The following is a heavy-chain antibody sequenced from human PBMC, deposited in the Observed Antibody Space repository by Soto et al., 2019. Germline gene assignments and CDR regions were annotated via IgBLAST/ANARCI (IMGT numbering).Heavy chain of an antibody. Sequence: PSETVSHTCAVYGRSFSGYYWSWIRQPPGKGLEWIGEINHSGSTNYNPSLKSRVTISVDTSKNQFSLKLSSVTAADTAVYYCARMSAEVGWFDPWGQGTLVTVSS. D-gene: IGHD6-19*01. J-gene: IGHJ5*02. CDR1: GRSFSGYY. V-gene: IGHV4-34*01. CDR3: ARMSAEVGWFDP. CDR2: INHSGST.